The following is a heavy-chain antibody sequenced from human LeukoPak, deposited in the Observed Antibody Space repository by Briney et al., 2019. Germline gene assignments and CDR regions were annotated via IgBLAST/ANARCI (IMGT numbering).Heavy chain of an antibody. Sequence: SETLTLTCAVYGGSFSGYYWSWIRQPPGKGLEWIGYIYYSGSTNYNPSLKSRVTISVDTSKNQFSLKLSSVTAADTAVYYCARGGQTRGYDYWGQGTLVTVSS. D-gene: IGHD5-12*01. CDR2: IYYSGST. CDR1: GGSFSGYY. V-gene: IGHV4-59*01. J-gene: IGHJ4*02. CDR3: ARGGQTRGYDY.